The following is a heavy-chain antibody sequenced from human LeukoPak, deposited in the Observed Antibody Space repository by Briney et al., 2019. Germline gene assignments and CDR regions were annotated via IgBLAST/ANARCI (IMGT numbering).Heavy chain of an antibody. Sequence: PSETLSLTCAVYGGSFSGYCWSWIRQPPGKGLEWIGEINHSGSTNYNPSLKSRVTISVDTSKNQFSLKLSSVTAADTAVYYCAREYWAENIPYYFDYWGQGTLVTVSS. V-gene: IGHV4-34*01. CDR2: INHSGST. D-gene: IGHD2/OR15-2a*01. CDR1: GGSFSGYC. CDR3: AREYWAENIPYYFDY. J-gene: IGHJ4*02.